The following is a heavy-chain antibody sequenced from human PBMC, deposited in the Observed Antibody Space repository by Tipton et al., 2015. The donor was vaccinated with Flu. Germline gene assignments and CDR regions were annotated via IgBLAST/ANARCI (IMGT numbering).Heavy chain of an antibody. CDR3: ARRYCSGGSCVTGWFDP. J-gene: IGHJ5*02. Sequence: LSLTCAVSGCSISSGYYWGWIRQPPGKGLEWIGSIYHSGSTYYNPSLKSRLTISVVTSKNQFSLKLSTVPAADTAVNYCARRYCSGGSCVTGWFDPWGQGTLVTVSS. CDR2: IYHSGST. CDR1: GCSISSGYY. D-gene: IGHD2-15*01. V-gene: IGHV4-38-2*01.